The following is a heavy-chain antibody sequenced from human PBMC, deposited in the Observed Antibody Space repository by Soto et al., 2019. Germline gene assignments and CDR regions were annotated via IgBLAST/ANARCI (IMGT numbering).Heavy chain of an antibody. CDR1: GGSINSGDYY. CDR3: ARWSGVGVAGMDV. V-gene: IGHV4-30-4*01. D-gene: IGHD3-10*01. Sequence: QVQLQESGPRLVKSSQTLYLTCTVSGGSINSGDYYWSWIRQSPGKGLEWVGYMYYSGITDYNASLKRRITMSMNTSKNQFSLKLNSVTAADTAVYFCARWSGVGVAGMDVWGQGTTVTVSS. J-gene: IGHJ6*02. CDR2: MYYSGIT.